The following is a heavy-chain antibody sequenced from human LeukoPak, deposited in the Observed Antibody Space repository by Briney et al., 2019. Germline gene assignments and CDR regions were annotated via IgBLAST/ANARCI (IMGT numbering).Heavy chain of an antibody. J-gene: IGHJ4*02. CDR2: IYYSGST. CDR1: VGSIRTSYYY. CDR3: ARGLDYGDYADY. V-gene: IGHV4-31*11. Sequence: PSENLSLTCAVSVGSIRTSYYYWGWIRQPPGKGLEWIGYIYYSGSTYYNPSLKSRVTISVDTSKNQFSLKLSSVTAADTAVYYCARGLDYGDYADYWGQGTLVTVSS. D-gene: IGHD4-17*01.